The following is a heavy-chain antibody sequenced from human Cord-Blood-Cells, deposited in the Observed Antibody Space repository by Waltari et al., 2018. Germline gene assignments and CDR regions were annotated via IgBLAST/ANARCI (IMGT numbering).Heavy chain of an antibody. CDR3: ARDIAAAGDAFDI. CDR1: GYHFTSSA. D-gene: IGHD6-13*01. V-gene: IGHV1-3*01. CDR2: INAGNANA. Sequence: QVQLVQSGAEVKKPGASVKVSCKASGYHFTSSALHWARQAPGQRPEWWGWINAGNANAKYSQKFQGRVTITRDTSASTAYMELSSLRSEDTAVYYCARDIAAAGDAFDICGQGAMVSVSS. J-gene: IGHJ3*02.